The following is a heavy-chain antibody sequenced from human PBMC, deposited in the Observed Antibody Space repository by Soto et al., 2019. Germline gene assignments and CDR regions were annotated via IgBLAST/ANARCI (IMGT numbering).Heavy chain of an antibody. J-gene: IGHJ6*02. V-gene: IGHV5-51*01. D-gene: IGHD3-3*01. CDR1: GYSFTSYW. Sequence: GESLKISCKGSGYSFTSYWIGWVRQMPGKGLEWMGIIYPGDSNTRYSPSLQGQVTISVDKSISTAYLQWSSLKATDTAMYYCARHAYDFWSGHPNPRYYYGMDVWGQGTTVTVS. CDR3: ARHAYDFWSGHPNPRYYYGMDV. CDR2: IYPGDSNT.